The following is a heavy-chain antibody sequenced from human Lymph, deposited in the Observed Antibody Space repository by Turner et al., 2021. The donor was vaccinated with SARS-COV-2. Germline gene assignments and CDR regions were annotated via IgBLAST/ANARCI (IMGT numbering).Heavy chain of an antibody. CDR3: AKSPLGEDYFDY. V-gene: IGHV3-23*01. CDR1: GFTFSNYA. D-gene: IGHD3-16*01. CDR2: ISGSGART. J-gene: IGHJ4*02. Sequence: EVQLLESGGDLVQPGGSLRLSCAAFGFTFSNYAMSWVRQAPGKGLEWVSDISGSGARTYYADSVKGRFTISRDNSKNTLFLQMNSLRADDTAIYYCAKSPLGEDYFDYWGQGTLVTVSS.